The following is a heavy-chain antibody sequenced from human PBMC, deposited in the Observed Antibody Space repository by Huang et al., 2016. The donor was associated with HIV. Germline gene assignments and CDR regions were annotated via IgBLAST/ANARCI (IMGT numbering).Heavy chain of an antibody. Sequence: QVQLVQSGAEVKKPGASVKVSCKASGYTFTSYDINWVRQATGQGLEWMGWMNPNSGNPGYAQKFQGRVTLTRNTSISTAYMELSSLRSEDTAVYYCARRMTRGSTGFKLFDYWGQGTLVTVSS. D-gene: IGHD5-12*01. CDR2: MNPNSGNP. CDR3: ARRMTRGSTGFKLFDY. CDR1: GYTFTSYD. J-gene: IGHJ4*02. V-gene: IGHV1-8*01.